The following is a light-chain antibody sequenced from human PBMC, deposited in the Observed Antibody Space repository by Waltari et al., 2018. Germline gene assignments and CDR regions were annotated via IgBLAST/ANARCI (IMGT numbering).Light chain of an antibody. CDR1: GRDVGGYNY. J-gene: IGLJ2*01. Sequence: QSALTQPPSASGSPGQSVTISCTGPGRDVGGYNYFSWYQQHPGKAPKLMIYEVSKRPSGVPDRFSGSKSGNTASLTVSGLQAEDEADYYCSSYAGSNAVVFGGGTKLTVL. CDR2: EVS. V-gene: IGLV2-8*01. CDR3: SSYAGSNAVV.